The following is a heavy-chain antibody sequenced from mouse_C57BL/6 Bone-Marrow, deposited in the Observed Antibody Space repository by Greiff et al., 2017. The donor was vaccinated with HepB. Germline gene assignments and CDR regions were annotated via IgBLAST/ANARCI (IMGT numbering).Heavy chain of an antibody. CDR2: ISNGGGST. D-gene: IGHD3-2*02. CDR3: ARGQLRNYAMDY. J-gene: IGHJ4*01. Sequence: EVKLMESGGGLVQPGGSLKLSCAASGFTFSDYYMYWVRQTPEKRLEWVAYISNGGGSTYYPDTVKGRFTISRDNAKNTLYLQMSRLKSEDTAMYDCARGQLRNYAMDYWGQGTSVTVSS. CDR1: GFTFSDYY. V-gene: IGHV5-12*01.